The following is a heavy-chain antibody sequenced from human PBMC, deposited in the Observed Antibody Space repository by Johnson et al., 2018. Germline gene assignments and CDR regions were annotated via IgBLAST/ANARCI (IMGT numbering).Heavy chain of an antibody. D-gene: IGHD1-1*01. J-gene: IGHJ6*03. CDR3: ATAGPRYNWIYYYHYMYA. CDR1: GFTFSSYS. Sequence: EVQLVESGGGLVKPGGSLRLSCAASGFTFSSYSMNWVRQAPGKGLEWVSSISSSSSYIYYADSVKGRFTFSRDNAKNSRYLQMNSLRAEDKAVYYCATAGPRYNWIYYYHYMYAWAKGTTVTVSS. CDR2: ISSSSSYI. V-gene: IGHV3-21*01.